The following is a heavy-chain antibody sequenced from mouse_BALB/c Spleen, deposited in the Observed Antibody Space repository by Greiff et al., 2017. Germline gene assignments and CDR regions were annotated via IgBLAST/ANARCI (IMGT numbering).Heavy chain of an antibody. CDR3: ARWAPLRPFDY. V-gene: IGHV5-17*02. D-gene: IGHD1-2*01. CDR2: ISSGSSTI. J-gene: IGHJ2*01. Sequence: EVHLVESGGGLVQPGGSRKLSCAASGFTFSSFGMHWVRQAPEKGLEWVAYISSGSSTIYYADTVKGRFTISRDNPKNTLFLQMTSLRSEDTAMYYCARWAPLRPFDYWGQGTTLTVSS. CDR1: GFTFSSFG.